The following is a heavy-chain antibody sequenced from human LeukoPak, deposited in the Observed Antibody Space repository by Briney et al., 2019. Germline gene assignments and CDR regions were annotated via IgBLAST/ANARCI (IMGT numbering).Heavy chain of an antibody. V-gene: IGHV4-38-2*02. CDR3: ARIAGQWLPFDY. J-gene: IGHJ4*02. D-gene: IGHD6-19*01. CDR1: GYSISSGYY. Sequence: SETLSLTCTVSGYSISSGYYWGWIRQPPGKGLEWIGSIYHSGSTYYNPSLKSRVTISVDTSKNQFSLKLSSVTAADTAVYYCARIAGQWLPFDYWGQGTLVTVSS. CDR2: IYHSGST.